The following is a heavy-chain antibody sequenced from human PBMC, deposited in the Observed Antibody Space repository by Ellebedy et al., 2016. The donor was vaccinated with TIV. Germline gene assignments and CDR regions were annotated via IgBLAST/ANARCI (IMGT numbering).Heavy chain of an antibody. CDR3: ARAVGYCVSDTCFELSEWSLAL. D-gene: IGHD2-21*02. V-gene: IGHV3-20*04. J-gene: IGHJ2*01. CDR2: MHGSGRGI. CDR1: GFTFSAFA. Sequence: GESLKISCEASGFTFSAFAMGWVRQTPGKGLEWVSGMHGSGRGISYSESVKGRFTISRDNAKNSLYLQMSNLKTEDTALYYCARAVGYCVSDTCFELSEWSLALWGRGTLVTVSS.